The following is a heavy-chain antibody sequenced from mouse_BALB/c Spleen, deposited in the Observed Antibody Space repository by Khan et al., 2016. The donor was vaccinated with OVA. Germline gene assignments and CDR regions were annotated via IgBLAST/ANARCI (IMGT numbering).Heavy chain of an antibody. CDR2: ILYSGST. CDR3: ARSTYRYAFAY. J-gene: IGHJ3*01. V-gene: IGHV3-8*02. CDR1: GDSITSGY. Sequence: EVELVESGPSLVKPSQTLSLTCSVTGDSITSGYWCWIRKFPGNKLEYMGYILYSGSTYYNPSLKSRISITRHTSQNQYYLQLNSLTTEDTATYYCARSTYRYAFAYWGQGTLVTVSA. D-gene: IGHD2-14*01.